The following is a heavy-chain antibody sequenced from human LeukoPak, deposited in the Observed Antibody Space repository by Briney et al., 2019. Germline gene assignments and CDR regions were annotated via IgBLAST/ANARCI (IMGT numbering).Heavy chain of an antibody. Sequence: SETLSLTCTVSGGSISSYYWSWIRQPPGKGLEWIGYIYYSGSTNYNPSLKSRVTISVDTSKNQFSLKLSSVTAADTAVYYCASANYYGSGSDDAFDIWGQGTMVTVSS. V-gene: IGHV4-59*12. CDR3: ASANYYGSGSDDAFDI. J-gene: IGHJ3*02. D-gene: IGHD3-10*01. CDR1: GGSISSYY. CDR2: IYYSGST.